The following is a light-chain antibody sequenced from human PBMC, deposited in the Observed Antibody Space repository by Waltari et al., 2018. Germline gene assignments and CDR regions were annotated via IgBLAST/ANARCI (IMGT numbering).Light chain of an antibody. CDR3: QQSFSSPWT. V-gene: IGKV1-12*01. CDR2: AAS. J-gene: IGKJ1*01. CDR1: QGIRSW. Sequence: DIQMTQSPPSVSASVGHRVTITCRASQGIRSWLSWYQQKPGKAPKLLIYAASNLQSGVPSRFTGSASGTEFTLTITNLQPDDFATYFCQQSFSSPWTFGQGTTV.